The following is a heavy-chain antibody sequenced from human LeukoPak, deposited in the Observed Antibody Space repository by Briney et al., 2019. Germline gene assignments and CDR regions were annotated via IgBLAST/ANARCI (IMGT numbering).Heavy chain of an antibody. CDR1: GYSFTSYY. J-gene: IGHJ5*02. D-gene: IGHD6-19*01. CDR2: INPSGGST. V-gene: IGHV1-46*01. Sequence: GASVKVSCKASGYSFTSYYMHWVRQAPGQGLEWMGIINPSGGSTSYAQKFQGRVTMTRDTSTSTVYMELSSLRSEDTAVCYCARQFHDRNWFDPWGQGTLVTVSS. CDR3: ARQFHDRNWFDP.